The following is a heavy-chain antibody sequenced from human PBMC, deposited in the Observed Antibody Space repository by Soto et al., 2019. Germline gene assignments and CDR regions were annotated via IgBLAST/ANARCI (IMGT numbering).Heavy chain of an antibody. CDR3: ARDAVRMYYYYGMDV. CDR1: GGSVSSGSYY. CDR2: IYYSGST. Sequence: SETLSLTCTVSGGSVSSGSYYWSWIRQPPGKGLECIGYIYYSGSTNYNPSLKSRVTISVDTSKNQFSLKLSSVTAADTAVYYCARDAVRMYYYYGMDVWGQGTTVT. D-gene: IGHD4-17*01. J-gene: IGHJ6*02. V-gene: IGHV4-61*01.